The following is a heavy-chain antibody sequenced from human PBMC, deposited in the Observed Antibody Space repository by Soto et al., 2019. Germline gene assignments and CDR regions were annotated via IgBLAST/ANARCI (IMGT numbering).Heavy chain of an antibody. Sequence: SVKVSCKASGFTFSSSAVQWVRQARGQRLEWIGKIVVGSGNTNYAQKFQERVTITRDMSTSTAYMELSSLRSEDTAFYYCSAFDPGPMGFDPWGQGTLVTVSS. J-gene: IGHJ5*02. CDR1: GFTFSSSA. V-gene: IGHV1-58*01. CDR3: SAFDPGPMGFDP. CDR2: IVVGSGNT. D-gene: IGHD3-9*01.